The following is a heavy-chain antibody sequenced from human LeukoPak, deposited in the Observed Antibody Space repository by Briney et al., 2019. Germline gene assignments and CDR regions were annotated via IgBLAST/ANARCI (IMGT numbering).Heavy chain of an antibody. CDR2: IIPIFGTA. CDR3: ARGLRFLEGRDYYYMDV. CDR1: GGTFSSYA. Sequence: SVKVSCKASGGTFSSYAISWVRQATGQGLEWMGGIIPIFGTANYAQKFQGRVTITADESTSTAYMELSSLKSEDTAVYYWARGLRFLEGRDYYYMDVWGKGTTVIVSS. J-gene: IGHJ6*03. D-gene: IGHD3-3*01. V-gene: IGHV1-69*01.